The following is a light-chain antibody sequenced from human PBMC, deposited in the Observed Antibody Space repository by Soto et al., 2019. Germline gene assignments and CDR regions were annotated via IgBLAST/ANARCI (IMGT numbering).Light chain of an antibody. CDR3: QQRSTWPAYT. CDR2: DAS. CDR1: QSVNNY. Sequence: EIVLTQSPATLSLSPGERATLSCRASQSVNNYLAWYQQKPGQPPRLLIYDASNRATGIPARFSGSGSGTDFALTISRPEPEDFAIYYCQQRSTWPAYTFGQGTKLEIK. V-gene: IGKV3-11*01. J-gene: IGKJ2*01.